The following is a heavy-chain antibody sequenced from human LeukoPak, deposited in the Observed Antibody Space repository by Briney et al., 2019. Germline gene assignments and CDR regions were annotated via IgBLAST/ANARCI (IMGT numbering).Heavy chain of an antibody. CDR2: INHSGST. V-gene: IGHV4-34*01. Sequence: SETLSLTCAVYGGSFSGYYWSWIRQPPGKGLEWIGEINHSGSTNYNPSLKSRVTISVDTSKNQFSLKLSSVTAADTAVYYCARGLMYYDILTGYYNGDGFDYWGQGTLVTVSS. CDR3: ARGLMYYDILTGYYNGDGFDY. D-gene: IGHD3-9*01. J-gene: IGHJ4*02. CDR1: GGSFSGYY.